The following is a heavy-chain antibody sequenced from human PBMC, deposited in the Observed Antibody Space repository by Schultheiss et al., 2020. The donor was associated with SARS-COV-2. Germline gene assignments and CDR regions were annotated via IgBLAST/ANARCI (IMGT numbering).Heavy chain of an antibody. V-gene: IGHV2-70*01. CDR2: IDWDDDK. J-gene: IGHJ6*02. CDR3: ARIRIAAAGRSPLKNYYGMDV. Sequence: SGPTLVKPTETLTLTCTVSGFSLSNARMGVSWIRQPPGKALEWLALIDWDDDKYYSTSLKTRLTISKDTSKNQVVLTMTNMDPVDTATYYCARIRIAAAGRSPLKNYYGMDVWGQGTTVTVSS. D-gene: IGHD6-13*01. CDR1: GFSLSNARMG.